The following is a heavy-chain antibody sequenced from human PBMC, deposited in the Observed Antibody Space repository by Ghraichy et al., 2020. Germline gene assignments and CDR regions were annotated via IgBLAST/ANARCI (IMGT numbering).Heavy chain of an antibody. CDR2: IFHRGNT. J-gene: IGHJ4*02. V-gene: IGHV4-61*03. CDR3: ARASWANQDYYLDY. D-gene: IGHD1-14*01. CDR1: SGSVSNDNYY. Sequence: SQTLSLTCTVSSGSVSNDNYYWGWIRQPPGKGLEWIGYIFHRGNTNYTPSLRSRVTMSVDTSKNHFSLKLSSVTAADTAIYYCARASWANQDYYLDYWGQGARGT.